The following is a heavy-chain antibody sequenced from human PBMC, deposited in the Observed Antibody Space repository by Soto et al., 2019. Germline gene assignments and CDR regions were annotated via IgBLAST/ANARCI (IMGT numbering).Heavy chain of an antibody. V-gene: IGHV4-34*01. J-gene: IGHJ5*02. CDR3: ARELLWFGESKTGRDNWFDP. D-gene: IGHD3-10*01. Sequence: ETLSLTCAVYGGSFSGYYWSWIRQPPGKGLEWIGEINHSGSTNYNPSLKSRVTISVDTSKNQFSLKLSSVTAADTAVYYCARELLWFGESKTGRDNWFDPWGQGTLVTVSS. CDR1: GGSFSGYY. CDR2: INHSGST.